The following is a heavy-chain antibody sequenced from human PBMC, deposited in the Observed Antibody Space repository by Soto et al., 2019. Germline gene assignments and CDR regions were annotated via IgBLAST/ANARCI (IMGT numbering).Heavy chain of an antibody. CDR1: GGSISSSNW. V-gene: IGHV4-4*02. J-gene: IGHJ4*02. CDR3: ARRWGEGRVDY. D-gene: IGHD3-10*01. Sequence: QVQLQESGPGLVKPSGTLSLTCAVSGGSISSSNWWSWVRQPPGKGLEWIGEIYHSGNTNYNPSLKSRVNMAVDKSRNQFSLKLSSVTAADTAVYYCARRWGEGRVDYWGQGTLVTVSS. CDR2: IYHSGNT.